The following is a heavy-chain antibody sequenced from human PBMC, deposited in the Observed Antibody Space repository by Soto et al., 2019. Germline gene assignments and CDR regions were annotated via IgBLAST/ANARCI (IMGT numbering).Heavy chain of an antibody. CDR2: INSDGSST. V-gene: IGHV3-74*01. J-gene: IGHJ4*02. D-gene: IGHD3-10*01. Sequence: EVQLVESGGGLVQPGGSLRLSCAASGFMFSSYWMHWVRQAPGKGLAWVSRINSDGSSTDYADSVKGRFTISRDNAKNTLYLQMNSLRAEDTALYYCARDLMEGHPSGSDWGQGTLVTVSS. CDR1: GFMFSSYW. CDR3: ARDLMEGHPSGSD.